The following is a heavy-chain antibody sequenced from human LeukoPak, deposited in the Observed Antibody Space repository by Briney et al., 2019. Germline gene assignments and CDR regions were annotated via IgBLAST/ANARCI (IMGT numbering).Heavy chain of an antibody. J-gene: IGHJ6*02. V-gene: IGHV3-30-3*01. Sequence: GGSLRLSCAASGFSFSSYAMHWVRQAPGKGLEWVAVISYDGSNKYYADSVKGRFTISRDNSKNTLYLQMNSLRAEDTPVYYCARDMVNAGFWYYYGMDVWGQGTTVTVSS. CDR3: ARDMVNAGFWYYYGMDV. D-gene: IGHD4/OR15-4a*01. CDR1: GFSFSSYA. CDR2: ISYDGSNK.